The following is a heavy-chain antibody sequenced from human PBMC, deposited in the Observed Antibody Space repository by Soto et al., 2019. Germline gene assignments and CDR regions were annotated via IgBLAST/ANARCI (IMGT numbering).Heavy chain of an antibody. V-gene: IGHV4-31*03. Sequence: SETLSLTCTVSGGSISSGGYYWSWIRQHPGKGLEWIGYIYYSGSTYYNPSLKSRVTISVDTSKNQFSLKLSSVTAADTAVYYCARGILLAGALNWFDPWGQGTQVTVSS. J-gene: IGHJ5*02. D-gene: IGHD6-19*01. CDR3: ARGILLAGALNWFDP. CDR2: IYYSGST. CDR1: GGSISSGGYY.